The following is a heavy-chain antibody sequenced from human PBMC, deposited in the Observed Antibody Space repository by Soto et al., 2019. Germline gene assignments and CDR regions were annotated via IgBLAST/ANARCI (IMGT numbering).Heavy chain of an antibody. Sequence: QVQLVQSGAEVKKPGASVKVSCKASGYTFTSYGISWARQAPGQGLEWMGWISAYNGNTNYAQKLQGRVTMTTATSTRTAYMELRLPTLDHMAAYYCARVTRVETGNSRGYGTLVTLSS. D-gene: IGHD4-17*01. CDR3: ARVTRVETGNS. V-gene: IGHV1-18*03. J-gene: IGHJ5*01. CDR1: GYTFTSYG. CDR2: ISAYNGNT.